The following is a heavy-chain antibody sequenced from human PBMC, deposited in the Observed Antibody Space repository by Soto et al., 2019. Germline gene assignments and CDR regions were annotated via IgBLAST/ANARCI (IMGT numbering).Heavy chain of an antibody. CDR3: AKDRPGLTQHVVEVY. CDR2: ITAYNDNT. J-gene: IGHJ4*02. CDR1: CYTFADHG. V-gene: IGHV1-18*04. D-gene: IGHD6-13*01. Sequence: QIQLVQSGDEVKKPGASVKVSCKTSCYTFADHGISRVRQAPGQGLEWVGWITAYNDNTEYAQKFQGRVTMTTDKSTSTAYMELRDLTSDDTAVYYCAKDRPGLTQHVVEVYWGQGTLVTVYS.